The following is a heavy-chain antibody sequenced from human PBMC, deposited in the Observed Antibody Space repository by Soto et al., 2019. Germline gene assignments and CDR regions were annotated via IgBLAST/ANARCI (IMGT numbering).Heavy chain of an antibody. J-gene: IGHJ4*02. CDR2: IIPRSATS. CDR1: GDTFSTYT. Sequence: SVKVSCKASGDTFSTYTITWMRQAPGQGLEWMGVIIPRSATSNYAQKFQGRVTITGDKSTSTVYMELSSLRSEDTAVYYCARSKSSGCSYWGQGTLVTVSS. V-gene: IGHV1-69*06. CDR3: ARSKSSGCSY. D-gene: IGHD3-22*01.